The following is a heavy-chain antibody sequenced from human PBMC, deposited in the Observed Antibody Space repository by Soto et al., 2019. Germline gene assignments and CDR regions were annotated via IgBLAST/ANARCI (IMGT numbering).Heavy chain of an antibody. Sequence: SETLSLTCTVSGGSISSGGYYWGWIRQPPGKGLEWIGLVSYSGNRYYNPSLESRVMISLDTSTNQFSLKLSSVTAADTAVYYCGRYHGGYWGQGTLVPVSS. J-gene: IGHJ4*02. D-gene: IGHD3-16*01. CDR3: GRYHGGY. CDR1: GGSISSGGYY. V-gene: IGHV4-31*03. CDR2: VSYSGNR.